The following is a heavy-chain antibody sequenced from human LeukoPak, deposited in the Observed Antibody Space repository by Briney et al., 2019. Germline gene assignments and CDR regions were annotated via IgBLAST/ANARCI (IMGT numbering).Heavy chain of an antibody. CDR3: AREYCSGGSCFPSLKYYYYYGMDV. Sequence: ASVKVSCTASGYTFTGYYMHWARQAPGQGLEWMGWINPNSGGTNYAQKFQGRVTMTRDTSISTAYMELSRLRSDDTAVYYCAREYCSGGSCFPSLKYYYYYGMDVWGQGTTVTVSS. CDR1: GYTFTGYY. CDR2: INPNSGGT. V-gene: IGHV1-2*02. J-gene: IGHJ6*02. D-gene: IGHD2-15*01.